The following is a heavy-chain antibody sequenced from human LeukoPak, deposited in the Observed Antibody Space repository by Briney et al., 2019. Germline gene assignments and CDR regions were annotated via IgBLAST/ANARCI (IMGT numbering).Heavy chain of an antibody. CDR1: GGSISSYY. Sequence: SETLSLTCTVSGGSISSYYWSWIRHPPGKGLEWIGYIYYSGSTNYNPSLKSRVTISVDTSKNQFSLKLSSVTAADTAVYYCARGLWFGELAFDIWGQGTMVTVSS. J-gene: IGHJ3*02. CDR2: IYYSGST. V-gene: IGHV4-59*01. D-gene: IGHD3-10*01. CDR3: ARGLWFGELAFDI.